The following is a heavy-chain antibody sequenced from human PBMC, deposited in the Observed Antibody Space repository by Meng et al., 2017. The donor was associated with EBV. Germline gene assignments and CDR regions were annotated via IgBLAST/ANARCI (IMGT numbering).Heavy chain of an antibody. CDR2: ISAYNGNT. Sequence: VLRVQSGAEVEKPGAAVKSSCKASGYAFTSDGISWVRQDPGQGLEWMGWISAYNGNTNYAQKLQGRVTMTTDTSTSTAYMELRSLRSDDTAVYYCARGLDYFDYWGQGTLVTVSS. CDR3: ARGLDYFDY. CDR1: GYAFTSDG. J-gene: IGHJ4*02. V-gene: IGHV1-18*01.